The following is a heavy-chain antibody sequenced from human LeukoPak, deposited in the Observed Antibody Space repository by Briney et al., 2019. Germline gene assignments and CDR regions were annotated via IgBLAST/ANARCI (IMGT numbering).Heavy chain of an antibody. CDR3: ARFSEYSHSSVHYLDY. D-gene: IGHD3-22*01. V-gene: IGHV4-59*01. CDR1: VGSINGYF. J-gene: IGHJ4*02. CDR2: IYYTVSI. Sequence: PETLSLTCTVSVGSINGYFGSWVRESPGQGLESRGYIYYTVSINYNPSLKSRVDMSVDTSRNQFFLRLSSVTAADTAVYYCARFSEYSHSSVHYLDYWGQGTLVSVSS.